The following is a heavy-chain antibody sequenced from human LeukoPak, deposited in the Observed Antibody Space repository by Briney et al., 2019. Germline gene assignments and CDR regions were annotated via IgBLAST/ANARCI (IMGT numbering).Heavy chain of an antibody. V-gene: IGHV4-61*01. CDR1: GGSVSSGSYY. J-gene: IGHJ4*02. CDR2: VPYSGST. D-gene: IGHD6-13*01. CDR3: ARGGAADYFDY. Sequence: PSETLSLTCTVSGGSVSSGSYYWSWIRQPPGKGLEWIGYVPYSGSTNSNPSLKSRVTISVDTSKNQFSLKLSSVTAADTAVYYCARGGAADYFDYWGQGTLVTVSS.